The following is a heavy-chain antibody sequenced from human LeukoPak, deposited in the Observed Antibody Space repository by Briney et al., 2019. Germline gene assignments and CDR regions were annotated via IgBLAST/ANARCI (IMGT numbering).Heavy chain of an antibody. V-gene: IGHV3-13*01. D-gene: IGHD2-21*02. CDR1: GFTFSSYD. Sequence: GGSLRLSCAASGFTFSSYDMHWVRQATGKGLEWVSTIGTAGDTYYPGSVKGRFTISRENAKNSLYLQMNSLRAGDTAVYYCARGGAYCGGDCYLSGYFDYWGQETLVTVSS. CDR3: ARGGAYCGGDCYLSGYFDY. CDR2: IGTAGDT. J-gene: IGHJ4*02.